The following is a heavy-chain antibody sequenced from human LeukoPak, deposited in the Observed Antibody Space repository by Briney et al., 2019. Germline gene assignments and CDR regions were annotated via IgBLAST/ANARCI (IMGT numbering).Heavy chain of an antibody. V-gene: IGHV3-30-3*01. Sequence: GRSLRLSCAASGFTFSSYAMHWVRQAPGKGLEWVAVISYDGSNKYYADSVKGRFTISRDNSKNTLYLQMSSLRAEDTAVYYCARDGHDYGGPPSDYWGQGTLVTVSS. CDR3: ARDGHDYGGPPSDY. J-gene: IGHJ4*02. CDR2: ISYDGSNK. CDR1: GFTFSSYA. D-gene: IGHD4-23*01.